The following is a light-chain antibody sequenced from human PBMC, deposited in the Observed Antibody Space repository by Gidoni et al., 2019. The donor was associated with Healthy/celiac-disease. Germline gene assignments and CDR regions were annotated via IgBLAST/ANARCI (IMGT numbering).Light chain of an antibody. V-gene: IGKV1-39*01. CDR3: QQSYNTPHT. CDR1: QSITNY. Sequence: DIQMTQSPSSLSASVGDRVTITCRASQSITNYLNWYQQKPGKAPNLLIYAASSLQSGVPSRFSCSGSGTDFTLTISSLQPEDFATYYCQQSYNTPHTFGQGTKLEIK. CDR2: AAS. J-gene: IGKJ2*01.